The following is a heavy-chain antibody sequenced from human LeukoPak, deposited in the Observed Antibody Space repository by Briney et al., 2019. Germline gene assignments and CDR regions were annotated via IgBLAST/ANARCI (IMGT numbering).Heavy chain of an antibody. J-gene: IGHJ4*02. CDR2: IYTSGST. CDR3: ARYRYSSGWHTPSYYFDY. V-gene: IGHV4-4*07. Sequence: PSETLSLTCTVSGGSISSCYWSWIRQPAGKGLEWIGRIYTSGSTNYNPSLKSRVTMSVDTSKNQFSLKLSSVTAADTAVYYCARYRYSSGWHTPSYYFDYWGQGTLVTVSS. D-gene: IGHD6-19*01. CDR1: GGSISSCY.